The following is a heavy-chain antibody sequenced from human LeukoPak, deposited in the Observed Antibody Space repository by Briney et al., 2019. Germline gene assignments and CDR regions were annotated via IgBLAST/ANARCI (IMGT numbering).Heavy chain of an antibody. Sequence: PGGSLRLSCAASGFTVSSNYMSWVRQAPGKGLEWVSVIYSGGSTYYADSVKGRFTISRDNSKNTLYLQMNSLRAEDTAVYYCARDVTSNWFDPWGRGTLVTVSS. CDR1: GFTVSSNY. CDR3: ARDVTSNWFDP. V-gene: IGHV3-66*01. D-gene: IGHD4-11*01. CDR2: IYSGGST. J-gene: IGHJ5*02.